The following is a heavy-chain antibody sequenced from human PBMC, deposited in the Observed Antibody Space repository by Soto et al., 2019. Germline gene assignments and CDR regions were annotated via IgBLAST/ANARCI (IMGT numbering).Heavy chain of an antibody. CDR3: ARNPIHGDYLGWLDP. V-gene: IGHV4-31*03. J-gene: IGHJ5*02. CDR1: GASITSAGYY. CDR2: IHHSGST. D-gene: IGHD4-17*01. Sequence: QVQLQESGPGLVEPSQTLSLTCTVSGASITSAGYYWSWIRQHSGKGLEWIGYIHHSGSTYYNPSLKSRITFSVVTAKNQCSLRLTSVTAADTAVYYCARNPIHGDYLGWLDPWGQGTLVTVSS.